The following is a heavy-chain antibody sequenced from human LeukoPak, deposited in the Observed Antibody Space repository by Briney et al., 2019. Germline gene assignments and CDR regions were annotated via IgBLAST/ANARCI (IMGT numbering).Heavy chain of an antibody. CDR1: GYTFTSYG. CDR2: ISAYNGNT. J-gene: IGHJ4*02. Sequence: ASVKVSXKASGYTFTSYGISWMRQAPGQGLEWMGWISAYNGNTNYAQKLQGRVTMTTDTSTSTAYMELRSLRSDDTAVYYCARAPGYCSGGSCFDYWGQGTLVTVSS. V-gene: IGHV1-18*01. CDR3: ARAPGYCSGGSCFDY. D-gene: IGHD2-15*01.